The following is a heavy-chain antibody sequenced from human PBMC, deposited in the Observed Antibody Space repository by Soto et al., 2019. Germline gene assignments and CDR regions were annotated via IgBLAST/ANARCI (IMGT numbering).Heavy chain of an antibody. CDR3: ARETTVTYYYYYGMDV. Sequence: SVKVSCKASGGTFSSYAISWVRQAPGQGLEWMGGIIPIFGTANYAQKFQGRVTITADESTSTAYMELSSLRSEDTAVYYCARETTVTYYYYYGMDVWGQGTTVTVSS. D-gene: IGHD4-4*01. CDR2: IIPIFGTA. CDR1: GGTFSSYA. V-gene: IGHV1-69*13. J-gene: IGHJ6*02.